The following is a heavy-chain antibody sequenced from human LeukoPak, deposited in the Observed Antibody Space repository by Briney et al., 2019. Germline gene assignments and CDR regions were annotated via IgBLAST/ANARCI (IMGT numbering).Heavy chain of an antibody. CDR2: ISSSGSTI. Sequence: PGGSLRLSCAASGFTFSSYEMNWVRQAPGKGLEWVSYISSSGSTIYYADSVKGRFTISRDNAKNSLYLQMNSLRAEDTAVYYRARGMITFGGAPDYWGQGTLVTVSS. CDR3: ARGMITFGGAPDY. V-gene: IGHV3-48*03. J-gene: IGHJ4*02. CDR1: GFTFSSYE. D-gene: IGHD3-16*01.